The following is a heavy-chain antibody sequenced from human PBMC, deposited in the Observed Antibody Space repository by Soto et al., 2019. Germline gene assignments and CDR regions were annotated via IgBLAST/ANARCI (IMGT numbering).Heavy chain of an antibody. Sequence: PGGSLRLSCAASGFIFSNFGMHWVRQAPGKGLEWVGRIKSKTDGGTTDYAAPVEGRFTISRDDSKNTLYLQMNSVRTEDTALYFCAKFGSGGHPRALDRWGQGTMVTVSS. CDR3: AKFGSGGHPRALDR. CDR1: GFIFSNFG. V-gene: IGHV3-15*01. D-gene: IGHD6-19*01. CDR2: IKSKTDGGTT. J-gene: IGHJ3*02.